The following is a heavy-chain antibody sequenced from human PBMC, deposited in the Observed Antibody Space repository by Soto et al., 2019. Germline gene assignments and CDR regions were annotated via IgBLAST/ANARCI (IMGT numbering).Heavy chain of an antibody. CDR3: ARGISGGRHFDY. V-gene: IGHV4-4*02. CDR1: GGSISSSNW. CDR2: IYHSGST. Sequence: QVQPQESGPGLVKPSGTLSLTCAVSGGSISSSNWWSWVRQPPGKGLEWIGEIYHSGSTNYNPSLKTRVTISLDNSTTQFSLKLSSVTAADTAVYYCARGISGGRHFDYWGQGTLVTVSS. D-gene: IGHD2-15*01. J-gene: IGHJ4*02.